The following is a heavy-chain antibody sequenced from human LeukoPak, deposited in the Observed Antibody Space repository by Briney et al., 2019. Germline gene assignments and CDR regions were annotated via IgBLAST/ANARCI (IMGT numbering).Heavy chain of an antibody. CDR3: ATVKYDYVDPVGWFDP. CDR1: GFPFSASA. V-gene: IGHV3-23*01. Sequence: GGSLRLSCAASGFPFSASAMTWVRQAPGKGLEWVSHILSTGTTYYADSVRGRFTISRDNSKNTLYLLMTSLRADDTAVYYCATVKYDYVDPVGWFDPWGQGTLVTVSS. D-gene: IGHD4-17*01. CDR2: ILSTGTT. J-gene: IGHJ5*02.